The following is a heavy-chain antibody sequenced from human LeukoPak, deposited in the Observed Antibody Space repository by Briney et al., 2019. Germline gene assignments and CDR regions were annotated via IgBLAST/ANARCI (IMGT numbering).Heavy chain of an antibody. CDR1: GGSISSYY. CDR2: IYTSGST. J-gene: IGHJ4*02. Sequence: SETLSLTCTVSGGSISSYYWSWIRQPAGKGLEWIGRIYTSGSTNYNPSLKSRVTMSVDTSKNQFSLKLSSVTAADTAVYYCARIYYDSSGYPNFDYWSQGTLVTVSS. D-gene: IGHD3-22*01. V-gene: IGHV4-4*07. CDR3: ARIYYDSSGYPNFDY.